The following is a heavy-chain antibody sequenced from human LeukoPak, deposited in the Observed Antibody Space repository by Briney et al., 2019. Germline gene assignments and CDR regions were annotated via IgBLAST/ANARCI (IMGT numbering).Heavy chain of an antibody. Sequence: GGSLRLSCAASGFTFSDYYMDWVRQAPGKGLEWVGRIRHKPTSYTTEYAASVKGRFTISRDDSKTSLYLQMNSLKTEDTAFYYCVRPTPRGTDMTMANQHLDDWGQGTLVTVSS. V-gene: IGHV3-72*01. D-gene: IGHD5-24*01. J-gene: IGHJ4*02. CDR3: VRPTPRGTDMTMANQHLDD. CDR1: GFTFSDYY. CDR2: IRHKPTSYTT.